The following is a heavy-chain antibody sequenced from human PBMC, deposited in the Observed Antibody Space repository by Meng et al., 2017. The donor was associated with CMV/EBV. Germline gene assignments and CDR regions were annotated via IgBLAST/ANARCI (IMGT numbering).Heavy chain of an antibody. D-gene: IGHD5-18*01. J-gene: IGHJ4*02. Sequence: GESLKISCAAPGFTFSSYGMHWVRQAPGKGLEWVSVIYSGGSSTYYADSVKGRFTISRDNSKNTLYLQMNSLRAEDTAVYYCAKGGEGYSYGYDYWGQGTLVTVSS. CDR3: AKGGEGYSYGYDY. CDR2: IYSGGSST. CDR1: GFTFSSYG. V-gene: IGHV3-23*03.